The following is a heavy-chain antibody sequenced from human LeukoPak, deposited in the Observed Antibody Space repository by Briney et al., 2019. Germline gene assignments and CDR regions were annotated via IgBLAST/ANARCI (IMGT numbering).Heavy chain of an antibody. CDR1: GGTFSSYT. V-gene: IGHV1-69*02. D-gene: IGHD3-3*01. CDR2: IIPILGIA. CDR3: ARPESYYDFWSGYYQSPYELDY. Sequence: ASVKVSCKASGGTFSSYTISWVRQAAGQGLEWMGRIIPILGIANYAQKLQGRVTITAEKSTSTAYMELSSVRSEDTAVYYYARPESYYDFWSGYYQSPYELDYWGQGTLVTVSS. J-gene: IGHJ4*02.